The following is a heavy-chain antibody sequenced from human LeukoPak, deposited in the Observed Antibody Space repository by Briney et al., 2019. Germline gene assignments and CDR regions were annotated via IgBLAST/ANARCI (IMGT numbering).Heavy chain of an antibody. J-gene: IGHJ3*02. V-gene: IGHV3-23*01. CDR1: RFTFSSYA. CDR3: VKSPTVDAAFDI. D-gene: IGHD4-23*01. CDR2: IGYTGDST. Sequence: GGSLRLSCAASRFTFSSYAMNWVRQAPGKGLEWVSGIGYTGDSTFYADSVKGRFTVSRDSSKNTLFLHMNSLRAEDTALYYCVKSPTVDAAFDIWGQGTMVTVSS.